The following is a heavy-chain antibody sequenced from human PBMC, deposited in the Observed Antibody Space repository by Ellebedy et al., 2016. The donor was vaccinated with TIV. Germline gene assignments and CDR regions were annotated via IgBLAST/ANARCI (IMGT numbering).Heavy chain of an antibody. Sequence: GESLKISCVGSGFTFSSYAMTWVRQAPGKGLDWVSSLSSSGRSPYYADSVKGRFTISRDNSKNTLYLQMNSLRGEDTAVYYCAKRVTMVREVITYYHYAMDVWGQGTTVTVSS. CDR2: LSSSGRSP. CDR3: AKRVTMVREVITYYHYAMDV. CDR1: GFTFSSYA. V-gene: IGHV3-23*01. J-gene: IGHJ6*02. D-gene: IGHD3-10*01.